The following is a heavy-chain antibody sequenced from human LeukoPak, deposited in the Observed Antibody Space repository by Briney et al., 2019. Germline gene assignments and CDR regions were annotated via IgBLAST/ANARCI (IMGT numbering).Heavy chain of an antibody. CDR1: GFTFSSYA. D-gene: IGHD2-2*01. Sequence: GGSLRLSCAASGFTFSSYAMHWVRQAPGKGLEWVAVISDDGSNKYYADSVKGRFTISRDNSKNTLYLQMNSLRAEDTAVYYCARGGPSVVPAATRFDPWGQGTLVTVSS. CDR2: ISDDGSNK. V-gene: IGHV3-30-3*01. J-gene: IGHJ5*02. CDR3: ARGGPSVVPAATRFDP.